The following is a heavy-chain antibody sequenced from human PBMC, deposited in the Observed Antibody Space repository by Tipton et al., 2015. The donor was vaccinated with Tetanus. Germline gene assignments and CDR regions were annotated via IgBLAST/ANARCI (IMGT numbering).Heavy chain of an antibody. CDR2: IYPGDSDT. D-gene: IGHD2-8*01. CDR3: ARAHCTDGVCNFDF. J-gene: IGHJ4*02. CDR1: GYIFTSYW. Sequence: QLVQSGGEVKKPGESLKISCKGSGYIFTSYWIGWVRQKPGKGLEWMGIIYPGDSDTRYSPSFQGQVTISVDKSINTAYLQWSSLKASDTSVFYCARAHCTDGVCNFDFWGQGALVTVAS. V-gene: IGHV5-51*01.